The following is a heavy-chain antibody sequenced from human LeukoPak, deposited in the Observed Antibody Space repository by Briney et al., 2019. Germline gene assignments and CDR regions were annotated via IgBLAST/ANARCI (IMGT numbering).Heavy chain of an antibody. CDR1: GYTFTSYD. Sequence: ASVKVSCKASGYTFTSYDINWVRQATGQGLEWMGWMNPNSGNTGYAQKFQGRVTMTRNTSISTAYMELSSLRSDDTAVYYCARGGTTVTTLNRWFDPWGQGTLVTVSS. CDR3: ARGGTTVTTLNRWFDP. D-gene: IGHD4-17*01. CDR2: MNPNSGNT. J-gene: IGHJ5*02. V-gene: IGHV1-8*01.